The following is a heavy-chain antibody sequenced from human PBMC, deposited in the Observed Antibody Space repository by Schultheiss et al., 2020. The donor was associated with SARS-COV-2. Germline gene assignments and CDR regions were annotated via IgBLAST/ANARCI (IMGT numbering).Heavy chain of an antibody. CDR1: GFTFSASA. J-gene: IGHJ4*02. CDR3: TTERITFGGVIVYFDY. V-gene: IGHV3-73*01. D-gene: IGHD3-16*02. CDR2: IRSKDKGYAA. Sequence: GGSLRLSCAASGFTFSASAMHWVRQASGKGLEWIGRIRSKDKGYAAAYGSSVKGRFSISRDDSKNTAYLEMNSLKIDDTAVYYCTTERITFGGVIVYFDYWGQGTLVTVSS.